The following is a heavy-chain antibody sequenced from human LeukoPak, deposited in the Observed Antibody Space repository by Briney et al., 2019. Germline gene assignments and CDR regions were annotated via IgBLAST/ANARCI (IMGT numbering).Heavy chain of an antibody. V-gene: IGHV4-4*07. J-gene: IGHJ4*02. CDR3: ARDRDDIFPYYLDY. CDR1: GGSISSYY. CDR2: IYTSGST. Sequence: SETLSLTCTVSGGSISSYYWSWIRQPAGKGLEWIGRIYTSGSTNYNPSLKSRVTMSVDASKNQFSLKLSSVTAADTAVYYCARDRDDIFPYYLDYWGQGTLVTVSS. D-gene: IGHD3-9*01.